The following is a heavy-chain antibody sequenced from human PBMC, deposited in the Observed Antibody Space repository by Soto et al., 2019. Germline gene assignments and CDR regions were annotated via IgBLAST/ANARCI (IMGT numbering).Heavy chain of an antibody. CDR2: INPNSGGT. CDR3: ASLAITGTSLDGFDI. J-gene: IGHJ3*02. V-gene: IGHV1-2*02. D-gene: IGHD1-20*01. Sequence: ASVKVSCKASGYTFTGYYMHWVRQAPGQGLEWMGWINPNSGGTNYAQKFQGRVTMTRDTSISTAYMELSRLRSDDTAGYYCASLAITGTSLDGFDIWGQVTMVTFSS. CDR1: GYTFTGYY.